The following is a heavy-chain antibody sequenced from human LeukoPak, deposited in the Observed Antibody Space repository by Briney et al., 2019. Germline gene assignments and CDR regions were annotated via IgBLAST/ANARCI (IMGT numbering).Heavy chain of an antibody. CDR2: ISYDGSNK. CDR3: AKDRVPAADY. V-gene: IGHV3-30*18. CDR1: GFTFSSYG. D-gene: IGHD2-2*01. J-gene: IGHJ4*02. Sequence: GGSLRLSCAASGFTFSSYGMHWVRQAPGKGLEWVAVISYDGSNKYYADSVKGRFTISRDNSKNTLYLQMNSLRAEDTAVYYCAKDRVPAADYWGQGTLVTVSS.